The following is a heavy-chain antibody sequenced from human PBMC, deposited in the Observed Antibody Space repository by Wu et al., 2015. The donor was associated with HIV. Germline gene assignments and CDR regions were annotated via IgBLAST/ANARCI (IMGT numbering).Heavy chain of an antibody. J-gene: IGHJ4*01. V-gene: IGHV1-8*01. D-gene: IGHD6-19*01. CDR2: MNPNSGNT. Sequence: QVQLVQSGAEVKKPGASVKVSCKASGYTFTSYDINWVRQAPGQGLEWMGWMNPNSGNTGYAQKFQGRVTMTRSTSIRTAYMEVSSLRSEDTAVYYCASAYSTGWYSDYWGQGTLVTVSS. CDR1: GYTFTSYD. CDR3: ASAYSTGWYSDY.